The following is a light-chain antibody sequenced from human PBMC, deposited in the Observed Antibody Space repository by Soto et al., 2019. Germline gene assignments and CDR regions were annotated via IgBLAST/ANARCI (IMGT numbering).Light chain of an antibody. CDR1: SSDVGSYNL. V-gene: IGLV2-14*02. CDR3: SLYTSENTYV. J-gene: IGLJ1*01. Sequence: QSALTQPASVSGSPGQSITISCTGTSSDVGSYNLVSWYQQHPGKAPKVIIYEASNRPSGVPDRFSGSKSGNTASLTISGLQAADEVDYYCSLYTSENTYVFGTGTKLTVL. CDR2: EAS.